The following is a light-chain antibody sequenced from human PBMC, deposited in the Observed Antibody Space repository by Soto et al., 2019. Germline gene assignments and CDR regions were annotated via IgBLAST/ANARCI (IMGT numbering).Light chain of an antibody. CDR1: QNVLYSYNNKNY. Sequence: DIVMTQSPDSLAVSLGGSATINCKSSQNVLYSYNNKNYLAWYQQRPGQPPKLLIYWASTRESGVPDRFSGSGSGTDFTLTISRLEPEDFAVYYCQQYGSPPITFGQGTRLEIK. CDR3: QQYGSPPIT. J-gene: IGKJ5*01. CDR2: WAS. V-gene: IGKV4-1*01.